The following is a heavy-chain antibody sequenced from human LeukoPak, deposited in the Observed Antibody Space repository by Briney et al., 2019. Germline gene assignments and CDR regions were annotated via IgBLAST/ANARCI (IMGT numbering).Heavy chain of an antibody. J-gene: IGHJ5*02. D-gene: IGHD6-13*01. CDR1: GYTFTGYY. CDR2: INPNSGGT. Sequence: ASVKVSCKASGYTFTGYYMHWVRQAPGQGLEWMGWINPNSGGTNYAQKFQGRVTMTRDTSISTAYMELSRLRSDDTAVYYCAREEELAAAGNNWFDPWGQGTLVTVSS. V-gene: IGHV1-2*02. CDR3: AREEELAAAGNNWFDP.